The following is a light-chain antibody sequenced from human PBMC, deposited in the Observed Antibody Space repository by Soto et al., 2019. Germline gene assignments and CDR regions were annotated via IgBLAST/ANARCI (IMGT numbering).Light chain of an antibody. CDR2: EVN. Sequence: QSVLTQPASVTGFPVKSLTIFCTGTSSDVGNYNLVSWYQQHPGKAPKLMIYEVNKRPSGVSNRFSGSKSGNTASLTISGLQAEDEADYYCCSNGGASTTYVFGTGTKVTVL. CDR1: SSDVGNYNL. CDR3: CSNGGASTTYV. J-gene: IGLJ1*01. V-gene: IGLV2-23*02.